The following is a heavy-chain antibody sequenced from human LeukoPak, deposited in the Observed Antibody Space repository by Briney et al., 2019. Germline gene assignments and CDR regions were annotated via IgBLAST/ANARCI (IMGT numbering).Heavy chain of an antibody. CDR1: GGTFSSYA. V-gene: IGHV1-69*13. D-gene: IGHD2-15*01. Sequence: SVKVSCKASGGTFSSYAISWVRQAPGQGLEWMGGIIPIFGTANYAQKFQGRVTITADESTSTAYMELSSLRSEDTAVYYCAMSGRGVVVVAALDYWGQGTLVTVSS. CDR3: AMSGRGVVVVAALDY. CDR2: IIPIFGTA. J-gene: IGHJ4*02.